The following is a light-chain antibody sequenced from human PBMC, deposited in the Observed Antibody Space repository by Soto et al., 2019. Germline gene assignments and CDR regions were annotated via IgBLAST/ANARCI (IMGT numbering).Light chain of an antibody. CDR2: VAS. J-gene: IGKJ5*01. Sequence: IQMTQSPSSLSASLGERATISCRASQEFGFHLNWYQQKPGKAPKLLIYVASTLQPGVPSRFSGSGSGTDFTLSISSLQPEDFATYYCQQSYGTPITFGQGTRLEIK. CDR3: QQSYGTPIT. CDR1: QEFGFH. V-gene: IGKV1-39*01.